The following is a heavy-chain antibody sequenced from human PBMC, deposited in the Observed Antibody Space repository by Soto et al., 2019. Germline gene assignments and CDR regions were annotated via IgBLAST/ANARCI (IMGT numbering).Heavy chain of an antibody. CDR3: ARGRGYSSSSNWFDP. CDR2: INHSGST. Sequence: QVQLQQWGAGLLKPSETLSLTCAVYGGSFSGYYWSWIRQPPGKGLEWIGEINHSGSTNYNPSLKSLVTISVDTSKNQFSLKLSSVTAADTAVYYCARGRGYSSSSNWFDPWGQGTLVTVSS. CDR1: GGSFSGYY. D-gene: IGHD6-13*01. J-gene: IGHJ5*02. V-gene: IGHV4-34*01.